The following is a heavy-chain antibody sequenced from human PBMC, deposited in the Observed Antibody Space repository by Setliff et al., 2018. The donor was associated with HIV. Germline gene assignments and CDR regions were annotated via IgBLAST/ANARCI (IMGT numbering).Heavy chain of an antibody. J-gene: IGHJ4*02. CDR3: AKHECSGFHLDY. V-gene: IGHV3-23*01. CDR1: GFTFEDYG. D-gene: IGHD2-15*01. CDR2: ISGSNSRT. Sequence: PGGSLRLSCAVSGFTFEDYGMSGVRQAPGKGLEWVSGISGSNSRTDYVDSVKGRFTISRDKSKNTLYLQLNSLRAEDTAVYYCAKHECSGFHLDYWGQGTPVTVSS.